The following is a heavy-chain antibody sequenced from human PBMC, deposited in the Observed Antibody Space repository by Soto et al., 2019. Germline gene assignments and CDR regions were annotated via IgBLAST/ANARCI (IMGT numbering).Heavy chain of an antibody. CDR2: IYSSGST. D-gene: IGHD4-17*01. V-gene: IGHV3-53*01. J-gene: IGHJ4*02. CDR1: GFTVSSNY. Sequence: GGSLRLSCAASGFTVSSNYMSWVRQAPGKGLEWVSVIYSSGSTYYADSVKGRFTISRDNSKNTLYLQMNSLRAEDTAVYYCASDQGGYGDYVAYWGQGTLVTVSS. CDR3: ASDQGGYGDYVAY.